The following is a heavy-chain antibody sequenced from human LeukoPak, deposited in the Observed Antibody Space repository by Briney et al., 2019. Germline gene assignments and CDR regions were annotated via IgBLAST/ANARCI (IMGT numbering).Heavy chain of an antibody. CDR1: GFTFSSYG. CDR2: IRYDGNNK. V-gene: IGHV3-30*02. J-gene: IGHJ3*02. Sequence: GGSLRLSCAASGFTFSSYGMHWVRQAPGKGLEWVAFIRYDGNNKYYADSVKGRFTISRDNSKNTLYLQMNSLRAEDTAVYYCAKNRWYSSSWLDAFDIWGQGTMVTVSS. CDR3: AKNRWYSSSWLDAFDI. D-gene: IGHD6-13*01.